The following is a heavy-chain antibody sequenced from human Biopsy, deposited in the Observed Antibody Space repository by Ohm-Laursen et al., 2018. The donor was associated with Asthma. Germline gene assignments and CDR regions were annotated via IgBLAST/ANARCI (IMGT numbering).Heavy chain of an antibody. J-gene: IGHJ6*02. CDR2: IYYTGSA. V-gene: IGHV4-61*01. D-gene: IGHD3-9*01. Sequence: TLSLTCTVSGGSGSTGRYYWSWIRQPPGNGLEWIGYIYYTGSANYNPSLKSRVTISVDTSKNQFSLRLNSVTAADTAVFYCAKEAYDILTGYYGGGGMDVWGQGTTVTVSS. CDR1: GGSGSTGRYY. CDR3: AKEAYDILTGYYGGGGMDV.